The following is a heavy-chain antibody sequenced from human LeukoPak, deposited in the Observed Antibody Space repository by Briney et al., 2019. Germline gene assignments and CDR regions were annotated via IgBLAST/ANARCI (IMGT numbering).Heavy chain of an antibody. CDR2: ITDTGDST. V-gene: IGHV3-23*01. CDR1: GFTFDSSA. D-gene: IGHD3-22*01. CDR3: ARARPWDSSRSYYFGMDV. Sequence: GGSLRLSCAASGFTFDSSAMSWVRQAPGKGLEWVSTITDTGDSTHYADSVKGRFTISRDNSKNTLYLQMNSLRTEDTAVYYCARARPWDSSRSYYFGMDVWGHGTTVTVSS. J-gene: IGHJ6*02.